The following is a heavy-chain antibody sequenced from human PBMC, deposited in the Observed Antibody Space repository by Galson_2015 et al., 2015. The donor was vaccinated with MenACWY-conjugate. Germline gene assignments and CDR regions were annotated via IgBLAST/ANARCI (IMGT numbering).Heavy chain of an antibody. CDR1: GYTFTTYY. V-gene: IGHV1-2*06. D-gene: IGHD5-12*01. J-gene: IGHJ4*02. Sequence: SVKVSCKASGYTFTTYYMHWMRQAPGQGLEWMGRIDPGSGGTDLAQKFQGRVTMTRDTSISTAYMEFSRLRSDDTAVYYCAREDMIRGSGYDFDFWGQGTLVTVS. CDR3: AREDMIRGSGYDFDF. CDR2: IDPGSGGT.